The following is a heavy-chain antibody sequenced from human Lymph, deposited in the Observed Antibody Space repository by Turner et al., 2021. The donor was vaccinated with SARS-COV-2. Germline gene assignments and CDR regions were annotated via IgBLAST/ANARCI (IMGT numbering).Heavy chain of an antibody. CDR1: GGSISNSSYF. D-gene: IGHD6-19*01. CDR2: LYYSGST. Sequence: QLQLQQSGPGLVNPSAPLSLTRTGPGGSISNSSYFWGWIRQPPGKVLELIGSLYYSGSTYYNPSLMSRVTISVDTSKNQFSLKLSSVTAADTAVDYCARRRQWLVHWYFDLWGRGTLVTVSS. CDR3: ARRRQWLVHWYFDL. J-gene: IGHJ2*01. V-gene: IGHV4-39*01.